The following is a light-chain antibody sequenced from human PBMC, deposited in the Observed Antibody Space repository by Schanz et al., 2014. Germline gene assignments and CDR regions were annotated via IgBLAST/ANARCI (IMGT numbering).Light chain of an antibody. CDR1: QGIASA. Sequence: AIQLTQSPSSLSASVGDRVTITCRAGQGIASALAWYQQKPGKAPRLLIYDASSLDSGAPSRFSGSGSGTDFTLTISSLQREDFATYYCQQYNSYSEWTFGQGTKVEIK. V-gene: IGKV1-13*02. CDR3: QQYNSYSEWT. CDR2: DAS. J-gene: IGKJ1*01.